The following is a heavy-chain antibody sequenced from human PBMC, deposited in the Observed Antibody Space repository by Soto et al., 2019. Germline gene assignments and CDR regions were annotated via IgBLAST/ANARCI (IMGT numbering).Heavy chain of an antibody. D-gene: IGHD3-10*01. CDR2: IYTSGST. CDR1: GGSISSYY. V-gene: IGHV4-4*07. Sequence: PSETLSLTCTVSGGSISSYYWSWIRQPAGKGLEWIGRIYTSGSTNYNPSLKSRVTMSVDTSKNQFSLKLSSVTAADTAVYYCARGQFGELLDYYYYGMDVWGPGTTVTVS. CDR3: ARGQFGELLDYYYYGMDV. J-gene: IGHJ6*02.